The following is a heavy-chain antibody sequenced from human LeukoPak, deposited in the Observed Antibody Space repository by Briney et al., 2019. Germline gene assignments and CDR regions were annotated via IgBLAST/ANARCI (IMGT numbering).Heavy chain of an antibody. Sequence: RSGGSLRLSCAASGFTFSSYAMSWVRQAPGKGLEWVSAISGSGGSTYYADSVKGRFTISRDNSKNTLYLQMNSLRAEDTAVYYCARVKVGSWDWFDPWGQGTLVTVSS. D-gene: IGHD1-26*01. J-gene: IGHJ5*02. CDR3: ARVKVGSWDWFDP. V-gene: IGHV3-23*01. CDR2: ISGSGGST. CDR1: GFTFSSYA.